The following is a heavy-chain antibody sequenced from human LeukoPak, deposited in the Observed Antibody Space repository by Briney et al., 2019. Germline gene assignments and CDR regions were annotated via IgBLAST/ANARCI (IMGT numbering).Heavy chain of an antibody. CDR1: GYTFTSYG. CDR3: ARDLKMSYSGSSRWSYNWFDP. Sequence: LRASVKVSCKASGYTFTSYGISWVRQAPGQGLEWMGWISAYNGNTNYAQKLQGRVTMTTDTSTSTAYMELRSLRSDDTAVYYCARDLKMSYSGSSRWSYNWFDPWGQGTLVTVSS. V-gene: IGHV1-18*01. D-gene: IGHD1-26*01. CDR2: ISAYNGNT. J-gene: IGHJ5*02.